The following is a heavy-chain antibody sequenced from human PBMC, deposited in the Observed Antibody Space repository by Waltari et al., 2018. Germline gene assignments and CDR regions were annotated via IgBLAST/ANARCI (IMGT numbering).Heavy chain of an antibody. CDR1: GFTVSGSY. CDR3: VREVNDFDL. CDR2: IYRSGTT. J-gene: IGHJ3*01. Sequence: EVQVVESGGGLIQPGGSLRLSCAASGFTVSGSYMSWVRQAPGKGLGWVSVIYRSGTTYYADSVKGRFTSSRDKSKNTLYLQMNSLSAEDTAMYYCVREVNDFDLWGQGVMVTVSS. V-gene: IGHV3-53*01.